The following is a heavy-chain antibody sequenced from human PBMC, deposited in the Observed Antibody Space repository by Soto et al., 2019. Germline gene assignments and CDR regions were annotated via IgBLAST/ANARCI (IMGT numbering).Heavy chain of an antibody. CDR1: GYTFTSYA. Sequence: ASVKVSCKASGYTFTSYAMHWVRQAPGQRLEWMGWINAGNGNTKYSQKFQGRVTITRDTSASTAYMELSSLRSEDTAVYYCASSSNYDRSFDYWGQGTLVTVSS. J-gene: IGHJ4*02. D-gene: IGHD4-4*01. CDR2: INAGNGNT. V-gene: IGHV1-3*01. CDR3: ASSSNYDRSFDY.